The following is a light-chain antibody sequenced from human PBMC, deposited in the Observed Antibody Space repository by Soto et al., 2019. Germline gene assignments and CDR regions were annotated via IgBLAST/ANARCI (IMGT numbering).Light chain of an antibody. CDR1: ASDVGAYDY. CDR3: SSSTSSSTLV. J-gene: IGLJ1*01. Sequence: SALTQPASVSGSPGQSITISCTGTASDVGAYDYVSWYQHHPGKPPKLLIFEVRDRPSGVSNRFSGSKSGNTASLTISGLQPEDEADYFCSSSTSSSTLVFGTVTKLTV. CDR2: EVR. V-gene: IGLV2-14*01.